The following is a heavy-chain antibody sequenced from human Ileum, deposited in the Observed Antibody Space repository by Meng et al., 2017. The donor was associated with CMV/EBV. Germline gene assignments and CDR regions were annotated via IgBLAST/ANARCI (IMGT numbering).Heavy chain of an antibody. V-gene: IGHV3-48*03. CDR1: GFTFSSYE. D-gene: IGHD2-2*01. CDR3: ARKYCSSSSCKGGHGMDV. CDR2: LSTSGRNI. Sequence: GGSLRLSCAASGFTFSSYEMNWLRQAPGKGLEWVSFLSTSGRNIYYTDSVKGRFTISRDIAMNSLYLQMSSLRAEDTAVYYCARKYCSSSSCKGGHGMDVWGQGTTVTVSS. J-gene: IGHJ6*02.